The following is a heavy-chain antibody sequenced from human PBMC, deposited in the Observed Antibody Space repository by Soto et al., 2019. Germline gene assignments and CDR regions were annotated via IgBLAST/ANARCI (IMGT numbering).Heavy chain of an antibody. D-gene: IGHD3-22*01. V-gene: IGHV4-61*01. CDR3: AGEVADSGYPIH. J-gene: IGHJ4*02. CDR1: GVSVSSGSYY. Sequence: SETLSLTCPVSGVSVSSGSYYWNWIRQPPGKGLEWIGYIYYSGSTYYNPSLESRVTISVDTSKNQFSLKLSSVTAADTAMYYCAGEVADSGYPIHWGQGTLVTVPQ. CDR2: IYYSGST.